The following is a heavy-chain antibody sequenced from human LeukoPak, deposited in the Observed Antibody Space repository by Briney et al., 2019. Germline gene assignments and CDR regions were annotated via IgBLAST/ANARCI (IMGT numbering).Heavy chain of an antibody. CDR1: GFSFSDYA. CDR3: ARDGRWLAYFDY. CDR2: ISYDGKNK. Sequence: GGSLRLSCTAPGFSFSDYAMHWVRQAPGKGLEWLAIISYDGKNKEYADSVKGRFTISRDNSKKALYLQMNSLRPEDTAVYYCARDGRWLAYFDYWGQGTLVTVSS. D-gene: IGHD6-19*01. J-gene: IGHJ4*02. V-gene: IGHV3-30*04.